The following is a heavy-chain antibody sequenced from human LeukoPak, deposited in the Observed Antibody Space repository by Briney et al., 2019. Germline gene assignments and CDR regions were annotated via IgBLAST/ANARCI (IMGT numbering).Heavy chain of an antibody. CDR3: ARSAAYFDY. Sequence: PSETLSLTCAVSGGSISSGGYSWSWIRQPPGKGLEWIGYIYHSGSTYYNPSLKSRVTISVDRSKNQFSLKLSSVTAADTAVYYCARSAAYFDYWGQGTLVTVSS. CDR1: GGSISSGGYS. CDR2: IYHSGST. D-gene: IGHD6-13*01. V-gene: IGHV4-30-2*01. J-gene: IGHJ4*02.